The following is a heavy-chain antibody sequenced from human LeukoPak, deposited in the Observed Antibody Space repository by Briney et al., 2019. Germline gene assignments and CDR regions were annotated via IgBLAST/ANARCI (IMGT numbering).Heavy chain of an antibody. CDR2: IYTSGST. D-gene: IGHD2-2*02. J-gene: IGHJ5*02. CDR1: GGSISSYY. CDR3: ARARYCSSTSCYRGYNWFDP. Sequence: ETLSLTCTVSGGSISSYYWSWIRQPAGKGLEWIGGIYTSGSTNYNPSLKSRVTMSVGTSTNQFSLKLSSVTAADTAVYYCARARYCSSTSCYRGYNWFDPWGQGTLVTVSS. V-gene: IGHV4-4*07.